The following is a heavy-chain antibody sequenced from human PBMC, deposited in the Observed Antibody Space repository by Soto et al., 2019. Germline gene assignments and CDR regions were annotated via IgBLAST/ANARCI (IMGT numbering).Heavy chain of an antibody. CDR2: TYYRSKWYN. V-gene: IGHV6-1*01. Sequence: SQTLSLTCAISRDSVSSNSAAWNWIRQSPSRGLEWLGRTYYRSKWYNDYAVSVKSRITINPDTSKNQFSLQLNSVTPEDTAVYYCAREVVVVPAAIGLFDYWGQGTLVTVSS. J-gene: IGHJ4*02. CDR1: RDSVSSNSAA. D-gene: IGHD2-2*01. CDR3: AREVVVVPAAIGLFDY.